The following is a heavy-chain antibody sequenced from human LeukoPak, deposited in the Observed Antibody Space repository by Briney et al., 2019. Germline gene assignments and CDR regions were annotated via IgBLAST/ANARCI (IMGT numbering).Heavy chain of an antibody. CDR3: AKDREGLSSGYDLEYFDY. Sequence: GGSLRLSCAASGFTFSSYAMNWVRQAPGKGLEWVSAISGSGGTTHYADSVKGRFTISRDNSKNTLFLQMNSLRAEDTAVYYCAKDREGLSSGYDLEYFDYWGQGTLVTVSS. V-gene: IGHV3-23*01. CDR2: ISGSGGTT. D-gene: IGHD5-12*01. J-gene: IGHJ4*02. CDR1: GFTFSSYA.